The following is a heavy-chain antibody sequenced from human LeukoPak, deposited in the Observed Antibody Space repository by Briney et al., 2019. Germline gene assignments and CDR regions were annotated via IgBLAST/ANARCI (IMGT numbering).Heavy chain of an antibody. J-gene: IGHJ6*02. Sequence: GGSLRLSCAASGFTFSTYSMNWVRQAPGKGLEWVSVIYSGGSTIYADSVKGRFTISRDSSKNTLYLQMNSLRAEDTAVYYCARDPVGAIGYGMDVWGQGTTVTVSS. CDR2: IYSGGST. CDR3: ARDPVGAIGYGMDV. V-gene: IGHV3-66*01. CDR1: GFTFSTYS. D-gene: IGHD1-26*01.